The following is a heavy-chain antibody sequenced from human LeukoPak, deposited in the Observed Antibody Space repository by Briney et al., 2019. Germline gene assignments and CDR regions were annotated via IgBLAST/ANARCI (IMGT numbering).Heavy chain of an antibody. Sequence: MPSETLSLTCTVSGGSISSYYWSWIRQPPGKGLEWIGYIYYSGSTNYNPSLKSRVTISVDTSKNQCSLKLSSVTAADTAVYYCARSYYDSSGYYYGWSFWGQGTLVTVSS. V-gene: IGHV4-59*01. D-gene: IGHD3-22*01. CDR3: ARSYYDSSGYYYGWSF. CDR2: IYYSGST. J-gene: IGHJ4*02. CDR1: GGSISSYY.